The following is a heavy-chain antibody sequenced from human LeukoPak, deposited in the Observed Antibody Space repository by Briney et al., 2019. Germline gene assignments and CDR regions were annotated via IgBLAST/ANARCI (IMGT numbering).Heavy chain of an antibody. CDR3: AKDRYYYDSSGYYWH. CDR1: GFTFSSYS. J-gene: IGHJ4*02. V-gene: IGHV3-21*04. CDR2: ITRSSIYI. D-gene: IGHD3-22*01. Sequence: GGFLRLSCAASGFTFSSYSMNWVRQAPGKGLEWVSCITRSSIYIYYADSVKGRFTISRDDSKNTLYLQMNSLRAEDTAVYYCAKDRYYYDSSGYYWHWGQGTLVTVSS.